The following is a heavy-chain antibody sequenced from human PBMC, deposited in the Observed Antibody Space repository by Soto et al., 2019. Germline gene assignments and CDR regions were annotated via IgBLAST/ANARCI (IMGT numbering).Heavy chain of an antibody. D-gene: IGHD2-8*01. Sequence: PGGSLRLSCAASGFTFSSYAMSWVRQAPGKGLEWVSAISGSGGSTYYADSVKGRFTISRDNSKNTLYLQMNSLRAEDTAVYYCAKGMYSYYYYAMDVWGQGTTVTVSS. CDR2: ISGSGGST. CDR3: AKGMYSYYYYAMDV. J-gene: IGHJ6*02. V-gene: IGHV3-23*01. CDR1: GFTFSSYA.